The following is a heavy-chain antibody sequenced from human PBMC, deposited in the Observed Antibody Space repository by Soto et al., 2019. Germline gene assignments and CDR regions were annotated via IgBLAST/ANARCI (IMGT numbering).Heavy chain of an antibody. D-gene: IGHD1-1*01. V-gene: IGHV3-7*03. CDR3: VRDNERPGAPGYYYFGMDV. Sequence: GESLKISCAASGFSFSLYWMTWVRQAPGKGLEWVANIKKDGSEKYYLDSVKGRFTISRDNAKNSVYLQMNSLRVEDTAIYYCVRDNERPGAPGYYYFGMDVWGQGTTVTVSS. J-gene: IGHJ6*02. CDR2: IKKDGSEK. CDR1: GFSFSLYW.